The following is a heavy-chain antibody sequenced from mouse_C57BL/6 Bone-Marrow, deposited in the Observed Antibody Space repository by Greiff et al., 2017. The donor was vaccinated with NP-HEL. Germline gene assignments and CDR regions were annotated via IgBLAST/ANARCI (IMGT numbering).Heavy chain of an antibody. D-gene: IGHD1-1*01. CDR2: ILPGSGST. V-gene: IGHV1-9*01. J-gene: IGHJ1*03. CDR3: ARDYGSSWYFDV. Sequence: QVQLQQSGAELMKPGASVKLSCKATGYTFTGYWIEWVKQRPGHGLEWIGEILPGSGSTNYTEKFKGKATFTADTSSNTAYMQLSSLTTEDSAIYYCARDYGSSWYFDVWGTGTTVTVSS. CDR1: GYTFTGYW.